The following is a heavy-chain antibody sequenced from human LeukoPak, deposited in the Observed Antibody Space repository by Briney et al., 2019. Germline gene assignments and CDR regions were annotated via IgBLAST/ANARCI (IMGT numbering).Heavy chain of an antibody. J-gene: IGHJ4*02. D-gene: IGHD3-10*01. CDR2: LYTRGST. Sequence: PSETLSLTCTVSGGSISSGSFYWSWIRQPAGKGLEWIGRLYTRGSTNYNPSLKSRVTISVDTSKNQFSLKLRSVTAADSAVYYCARSDLLWSVWYWGQGTLVTVSS. CDR3: ARSDLLWSVWY. CDR1: GGSISSGSFY. V-gene: IGHV4-61*02.